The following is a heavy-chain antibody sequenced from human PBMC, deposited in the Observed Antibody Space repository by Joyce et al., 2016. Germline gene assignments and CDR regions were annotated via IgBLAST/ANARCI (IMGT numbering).Heavy chain of an antibody. V-gene: IGHV3-7*03. J-gene: IGHJ4*02. CDR3: VRDNNWYSY. D-gene: IGHD2-21*01. CDR1: GFTFSHYW. Sequence: EVQLVESGGDLVQPGGFLRLSCAASGFTFSHYWVTWVRQAPGKGLEWVASINLDGNLKYCLDSVKGRFTSARDNVKNSLFLEMNNLRAEDTAVYYCVRDNNWYSYWGQGILVTVSS. CDR2: INLDGNLK.